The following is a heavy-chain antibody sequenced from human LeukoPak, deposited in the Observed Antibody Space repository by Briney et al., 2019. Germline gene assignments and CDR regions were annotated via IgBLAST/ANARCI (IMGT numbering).Heavy chain of an antibody. CDR3: ARSGYYYGDGYYYYMDV. CDR1: GGSLSSYY. Sequence: PSETLSLTCTVSGGSLSSYYWSWIRQPPGKGLEWIGYIYYSGNTNYNPSLKSRVTISVDTSKNQFSLKLSSVTAADTAVYYCARSGYYYGDGYYYYMDVWGKGTTVTISS. J-gene: IGHJ6*03. D-gene: IGHD4-17*01. V-gene: IGHV4-59*12. CDR2: IYYSGNT.